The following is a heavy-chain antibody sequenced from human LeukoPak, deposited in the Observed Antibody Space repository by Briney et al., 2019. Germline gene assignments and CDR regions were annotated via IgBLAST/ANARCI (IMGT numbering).Heavy chain of an antibody. V-gene: IGHV3-74*01. CDR1: EFYW. CDR2: INPDGSVT. J-gene: IGHJ4*02. D-gene: IGHD2-8*01. CDR3: AKDYIVMMVYALPGDY. Sequence: GGSLRLSCAASEFYWMHWVRQAPGKGLVWVSRINPDGSVTSYADSVKGRFTISRDNSKNTLYLQMNSLRAEDTAVYYCAKDYIVMMVYALPGDYWGQGTQVTVSS.